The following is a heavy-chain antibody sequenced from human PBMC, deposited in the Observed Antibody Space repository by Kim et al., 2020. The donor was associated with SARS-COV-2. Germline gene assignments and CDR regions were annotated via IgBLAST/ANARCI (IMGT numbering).Heavy chain of an antibody. CDR1: GGSISSGGYY. D-gene: IGHD3-10*01. V-gene: IGHV4-31*03. Sequence: SETLSLTCTVSGGSISSGGYYWSWIRQHPGKGLEWIGYIYYSGSTYYNPSLKSRVTISVDTSKNQFSLKLSSVTAADTAVYYCARCPPQYYYGSGISGGYYGMDVWGQGTTVTVSS. J-gene: IGHJ6*02. CDR3: ARCPPQYYYGSGISGGYYGMDV. CDR2: IYYSGST.